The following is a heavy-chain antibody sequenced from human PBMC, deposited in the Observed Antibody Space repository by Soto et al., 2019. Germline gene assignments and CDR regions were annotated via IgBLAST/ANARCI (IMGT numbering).Heavy chain of an antibody. CDR2: ISGSGGTT. J-gene: IGHJ6*02. CDR3: AKDSWAIFGVPAGEYYAMDV. Sequence: GGSLSLSCVASGFTFENYATSWVRQAPGKGLEWVSAISGSGGTTYYSDSVKGRFTISRDNSKNTVYLQMNDLRVEDAAEYFCAKDSWAIFGVPAGEYYAMDVWGQGTTVTVS. D-gene: IGHD3-3*01. V-gene: IGHV3-23*01. CDR1: GFTFENYA.